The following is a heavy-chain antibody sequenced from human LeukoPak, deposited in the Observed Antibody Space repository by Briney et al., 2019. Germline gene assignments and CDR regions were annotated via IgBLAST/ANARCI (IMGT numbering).Heavy chain of an antibody. J-gene: IGHJ6*03. CDR1: DDSISDYY. V-gene: IGHV4-59*12. CDR2: FHNSGTS. D-gene: IGHD2-2*02. Sequence: PSETLSLTCTVSDDSISDYYQGWIRQPPGKGLEWIGYFHNSGTSTYNPSLKSRVTMSLDTSKTQFSLRLTSVTAADTAVYYCAKGGIVPAAIPLNYMDVWGKGTTVTVSS. CDR3: AKGGIVPAAIPLNYMDV.